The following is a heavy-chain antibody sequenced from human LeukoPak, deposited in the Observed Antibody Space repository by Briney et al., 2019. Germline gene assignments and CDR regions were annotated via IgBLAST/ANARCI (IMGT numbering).Heavy chain of an antibody. V-gene: IGHV1-69*13. D-gene: IGHD6-13*01. J-gene: IGHJ5*02. CDR1: GGTFSSYA. Sequence: GASVKVSCKASGGTFSSYAISWVRQAPGQGLEWMGGIIPIFGTANYAQKFQGRVTITADESTSTAYMELSSLRSEDTAVYYCARDRQQTSSNWFDPWGQGTLVTVSS. CDR3: ARDRQQTSSNWFDP. CDR2: IIPIFGTA.